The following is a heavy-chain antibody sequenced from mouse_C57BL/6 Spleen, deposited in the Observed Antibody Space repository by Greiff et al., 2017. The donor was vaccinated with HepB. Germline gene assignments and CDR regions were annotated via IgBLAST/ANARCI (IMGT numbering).Heavy chain of an antibody. CDR2: ISSGSSTI. CDR1: GFTFCDYG. J-gene: IGHJ3*01. D-gene: IGHD1-1*01. Sequence: EVKLMESGGGLVKPGGSLKLSCAASGFTFCDYGMHWVRQAPEKGLEWVAYISSGSSTIYYADTVKGRFTISRDNAKNTLFLQMTSLRSEDTAMYYCARENYYGSSEFAYWGQGTLVTVSA. V-gene: IGHV5-17*01. CDR3: ARENYYGSSEFAY.